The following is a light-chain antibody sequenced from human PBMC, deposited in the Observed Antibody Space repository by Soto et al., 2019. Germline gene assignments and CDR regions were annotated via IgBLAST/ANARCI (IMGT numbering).Light chain of an antibody. CDR3: VSYTSSATYV. V-gene: IGLV2-14*03. J-gene: IGLJ1*01. CDR2: DVA. CDR1: SSDVGGSNF. Sequence: QSALTQPASVSDSPGQSITISCTGTSSDVGGSNFVSWYQQHPGKPPKLIIYDVANRPSGVSNRFSVSKSGSTASLIISSLQTEDEANYCCVSYTSSATYVFGTGHKLTV.